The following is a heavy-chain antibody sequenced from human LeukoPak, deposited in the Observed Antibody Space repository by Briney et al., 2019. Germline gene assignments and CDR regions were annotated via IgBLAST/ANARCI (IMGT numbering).Heavy chain of an antibody. V-gene: IGHV3-53*01. CDR3: ARYCINTNCLPHYYGMDV. CDR2: TYSDGST. D-gene: IGHD2-15*01. CDR1: GFTVSNNY. J-gene: IGHJ6*02. Sequence: PGGSLRLSCAASGFTVSNNYMSWVRQAPGKGLEWVSITYSDGSTYYADSVKGRFTISRDNSKNTLYLQLNSLRVEDTAVYYCARYCINTNCLPHYYGMDVWGQGTTVTVSS.